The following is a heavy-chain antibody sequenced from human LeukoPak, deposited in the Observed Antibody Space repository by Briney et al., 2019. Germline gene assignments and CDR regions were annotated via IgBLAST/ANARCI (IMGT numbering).Heavy chain of an antibody. CDR1: GFTFSSYW. J-gene: IGHJ4*02. CDR2: IKQDGSEK. CDR3: ASVSWYSSGWYGDFDY. V-gene: IGHV3-7*01. D-gene: IGHD6-19*01. Sequence: GGSLRLSCAASGFTFSSYWMSWVRQDPGKGLVWVANIKQDGSEKYYVDSVKGRFTISRDNAKNSLYLQMNSLRAEDTAVYYCASVSWYSSGWYGDFDYWGQGTLVTVSS.